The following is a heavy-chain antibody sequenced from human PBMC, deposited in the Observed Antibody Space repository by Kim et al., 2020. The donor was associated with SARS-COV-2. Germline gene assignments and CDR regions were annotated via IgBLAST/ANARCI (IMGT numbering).Heavy chain of an antibody. Sequence: NSGGTNYAQKFQGRVTMTRDTSISTAYMELSRLRSDDTAVYYCARGRYFYWGQGTLVTVSS. V-gene: IGHV1-2*02. CDR2: NSGGT. CDR3: ARGRYFY. J-gene: IGHJ4*02. D-gene: IGHD1-26*01.